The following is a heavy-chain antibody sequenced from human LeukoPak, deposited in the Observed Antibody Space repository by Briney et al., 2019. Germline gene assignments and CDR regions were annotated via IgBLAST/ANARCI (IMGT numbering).Heavy chain of an antibody. Sequence: SQTLSLTCTVSGGSISSGGYYWSWIRQHPGKGLEWIGYIYYSGSTNYSPSLKSRVTISVDTSKNQFSLKLSSVTAADTAVYYCARSPSGSYSQLDYWDQGTLVTVSS. J-gene: IGHJ4*02. CDR3: ARSPSGSYSQLDY. D-gene: IGHD1-26*01. CDR2: IYYSGST. CDR1: GGSISSGGYY. V-gene: IGHV4-31*03.